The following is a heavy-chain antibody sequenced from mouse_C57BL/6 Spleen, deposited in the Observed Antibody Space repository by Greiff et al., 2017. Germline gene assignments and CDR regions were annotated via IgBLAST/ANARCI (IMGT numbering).Heavy chain of an antibody. CDR2: IDPANGNT. CDR3: ASEDGYSYWYFDG. J-gene: IGHJ1*03. V-gene: IGHV14-3*01. Sequence: EVQLQQSVAELVRPGASVKLSCTASGFNIKNTYMHWVKQRPDQGLEWIGRIDPANGNTNYAPKFQGKATITADTSSHTAYLELSSLTSGDTAIYYVASEDGYSYWYFDGWGTGTTVTVSS. D-gene: IGHD2-3*01. CDR1: GFNIKNTY.